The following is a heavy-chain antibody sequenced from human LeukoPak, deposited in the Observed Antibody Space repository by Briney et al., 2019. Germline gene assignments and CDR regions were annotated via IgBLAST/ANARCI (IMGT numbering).Heavy chain of an antibody. Sequence: SETLSLTCTVSGGSISSYYWSWIRQPPGKGLEWIGYIYYSGSTNYNPSLKSRVTISVDTSKNQFSLKLSSVTAADTAVYYCARVRPQQYCGGDSYSWYFDLWGRGTLVTVSS. CDR1: GGSISSYY. CDR2: IYYSGST. V-gene: IGHV4-59*01. J-gene: IGHJ2*01. D-gene: IGHD2-21*02. CDR3: ARVRPQQYCGGDSYSWYFDL.